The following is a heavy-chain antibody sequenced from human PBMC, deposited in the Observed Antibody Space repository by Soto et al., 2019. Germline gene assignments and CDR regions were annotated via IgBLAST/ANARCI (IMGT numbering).Heavy chain of an antibody. V-gene: IGHV4-59*01. J-gene: IGHJ4*02. CDR2: IYYSGST. Sequence: SSETLSLTCTVSGGSISSYYWSWIRQPPGKGLEWIGYIYYSGSTNYNPSLKSRVTISVDTSKNQFSLKLSSVTAADTAVYYCARGLHTAPRVPQFDYWGQGTLVTV. CDR1: GGSISSYY. D-gene: IGHD5-18*01. CDR3: ARGLHTAPRVPQFDY.